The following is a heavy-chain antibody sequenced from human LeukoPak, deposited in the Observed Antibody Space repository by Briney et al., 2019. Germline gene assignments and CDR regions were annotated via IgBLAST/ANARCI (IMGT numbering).Heavy chain of an antibody. D-gene: IGHD3-9*01. J-gene: IGHJ4*02. CDR3: ARVPPEFHGRYFDWLFPDYFDY. CDR2: IYYSGST. CDR1: GGSISSGGYY. Sequence: PSQTLSLTCTVSGGSISSGGYYWSWIRQHPGKGLEWIGYIYYSGSTYYNPSLKSRVTISVDTSKNQFSLKLSSVTAADTAVYYCARVPPEFHGRYFDWLFPDYFDYWGQGTLVTVSS. V-gene: IGHV4-31*03.